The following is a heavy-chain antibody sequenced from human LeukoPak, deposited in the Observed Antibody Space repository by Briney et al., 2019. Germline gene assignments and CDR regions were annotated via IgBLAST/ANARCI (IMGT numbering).Heavy chain of an antibody. CDR1: GLTFSSYS. D-gene: IGHD3-22*01. V-gene: IGHV3-21*01. J-gene: IGHJ3*02. Sequence: GGSLRLSCAASGLTFSSYSMNWVRQAPGKGLEWVSSISSSSSYIYYADSVKGRFTISRDNAKNSLYLQMNSLRAEDTAVYYCARGEGYYDSSGPDAFDIWGQGTMVTVSS. CDR2: ISSSSSYI. CDR3: ARGEGYYDSSGPDAFDI.